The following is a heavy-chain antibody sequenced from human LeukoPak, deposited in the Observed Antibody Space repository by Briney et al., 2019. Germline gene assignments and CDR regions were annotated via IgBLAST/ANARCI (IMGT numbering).Heavy chain of an antibody. V-gene: IGHV4-59*08. CDR1: GGSISSYY. J-gene: IGHJ3*02. CDR2: IYYSGST. D-gene: IGHD3/OR15-3a*01. CDR3: ARHAGLPYAFDI. Sequence: SETLSLTCTVSGGSISSYYWSWIRQPPGKGLEWIGYIYYSGSTNYNPSLKSRVTISVDTSKNQFSLKLSSETAADTAVYYCARHAGLPYAFDIWGRGTMVTVSS.